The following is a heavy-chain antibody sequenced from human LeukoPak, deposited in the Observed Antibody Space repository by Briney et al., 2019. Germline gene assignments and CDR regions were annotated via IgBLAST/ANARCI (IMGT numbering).Heavy chain of an antibody. CDR1: GFTFSSYA. V-gene: IGHV3-48*01. Sequence: PGGSLRLSCAASGFTFSSYAMSWVRQAPGKGLEWVSYISDSSSIIYYADSVKGRFTISRDNAKNSLYLQMNSLRAEDTAMYYCARGPYGDYVDAFDIWGQGTMVTVSS. CDR3: ARGPYGDYVDAFDI. D-gene: IGHD4-17*01. J-gene: IGHJ3*02. CDR2: ISDSSSII.